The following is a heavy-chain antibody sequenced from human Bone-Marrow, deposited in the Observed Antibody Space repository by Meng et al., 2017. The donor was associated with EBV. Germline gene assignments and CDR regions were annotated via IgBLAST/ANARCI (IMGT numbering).Heavy chain of an antibody. CDR2: IYHSGST. J-gene: IGHJ4*02. CDR3: ARDAGDDGSGSYYSDY. Sequence: VQYQQWCSGLLKPSEPLSLICAFSGGSISSSNWWSWVRQPPGKGLEWIGEIYHSGSTNYNPSLKSRVTITVDKSKNQFSLNLSSVTAADTAVYYCARDAGDDGSGSYYSDYWGQGTLVTVSS. D-gene: IGHD3-10*01. V-gene: IGHV4-4*02. CDR1: GGSISSSNW.